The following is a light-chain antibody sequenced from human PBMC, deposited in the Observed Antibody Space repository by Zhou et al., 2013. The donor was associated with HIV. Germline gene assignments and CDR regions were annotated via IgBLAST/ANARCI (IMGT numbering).Light chain of an antibody. J-gene: IGKJ2*01. V-gene: IGKV3-15*01. Sequence: EIVMTQSPATLSVSPGERATLSCRASQTVSSYLAWYQQKPGQAPRLLIYDASTRATGIPARFSGSGSGTEFTLSISSLQSEDFVIYYCQQYHKWPYTFGQGTKLEIK. CDR2: DAS. CDR3: QQYHKWPYT. CDR1: QTVSSY.